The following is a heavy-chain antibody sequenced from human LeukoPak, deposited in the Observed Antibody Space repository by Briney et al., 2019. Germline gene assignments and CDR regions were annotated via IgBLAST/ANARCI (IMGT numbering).Heavy chain of an antibody. CDR2: IYYSGST. V-gene: IGHV4-59*12. CDR1: GDSISSYY. J-gene: IGHJ4*02. Sequence: SETLSLTCTVSGDSISSYYWSWIRQPPGKGLEWIGYIYYSGSTNYNPSLKSRVTISVDTSKNQFSLKLSSVTAADTAVYYCAKEVSSSRSYYFDYWGQGTLVTVSS. D-gene: IGHD6-6*01. CDR3: AKEVSSSRSYYFDY.